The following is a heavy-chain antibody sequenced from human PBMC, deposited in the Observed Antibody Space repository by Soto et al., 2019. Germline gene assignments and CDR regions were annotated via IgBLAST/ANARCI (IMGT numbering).Heavy chain of an antibody. CDR2: IYYSGST. V-gene: IGHV4-30-4*01. Sequence: QVQLQESGPGLVKPSQTLSLTCTVSGGSISSGDYYWSWIRQPPGKGLEWIGYIYYSGSTYYNPSLKSRVTISVDTSKNQFSLELSSVTAADTAVYYCAREMATTDIYYYYYGMDVWGQGTTVTVSS. D-gene: IGHD5-12*01. CDR3: AREMATTDIYYYYYGMDV. CDR1: GGSISSGDYY. J-gene: IGHJ6*02.